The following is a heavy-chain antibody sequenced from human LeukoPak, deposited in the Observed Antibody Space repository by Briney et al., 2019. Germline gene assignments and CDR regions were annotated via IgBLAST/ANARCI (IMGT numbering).Heavy chain of an antibody. Sequence: GGSLRLSCAASGSTFSNYWMMWVRQAPGQGPEFLANIKPTGSETYYVDPVKGRFTISRDNAKNLLFLQMNSLRGEDTAVYYCGRFGYEAAVDLWGRGTLVTVSS. D-gene: IGHD6-13*01. V-gene: IGHV3-7*01. CDR2: IKPTGSET. CDR1: GSTFSNYW. CDR3: GRFGYEAAVDL. J-gene: IGHJ4*02.